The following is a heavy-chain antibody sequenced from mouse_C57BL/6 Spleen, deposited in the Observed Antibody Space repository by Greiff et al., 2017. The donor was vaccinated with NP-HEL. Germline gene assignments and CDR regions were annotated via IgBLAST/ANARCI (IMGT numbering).Heavy chain of an antibody. Sequence: EVQVVESGGGLVQPKGSLKLSCAASGFSFNTYAMNWVRQAPGKGLEWVARIRSKSNNYATYYADSVKDRFTISRDDSESMLYLQMNNLKTEDTAMYYCVRHHLRLEGPFAYWGQGTLVTVSA. V-gene: IGHV10-1*01. J-gene: IGHJ3*01. D-gene: IGHD3-2*02. CDR1: GFSFNTYA. CDR2: IRSKSNNYAT. CDR3: VRHHLRLEGPFAY.